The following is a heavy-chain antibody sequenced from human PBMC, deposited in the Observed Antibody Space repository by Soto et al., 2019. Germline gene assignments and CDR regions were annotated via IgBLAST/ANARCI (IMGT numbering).Heavy chain of an antibody. D-gene: IGHD2-15*01. V-gene: IGHV4-59*08. CDR3: ARHHEYGSGGDCYAFDF. CDR1: RGSISPYY. CDR2: IYYTGST. J-gene: IGHJ4*02. Sequence: SATLSLTCTVSRGSISPYYWSWIRQTPGKGLEWIAYIYYTGSTKYNPSLMSRVTISADASKNQFSLKLTSVTAADTAVYYCARHHEYGSGGDCYAFDFWGPGTQVTVSS.